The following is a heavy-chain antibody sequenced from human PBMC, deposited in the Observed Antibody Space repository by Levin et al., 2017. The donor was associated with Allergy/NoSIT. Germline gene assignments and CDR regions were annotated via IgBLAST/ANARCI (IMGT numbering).Heavy chain of an antibody. CDR2: ISSSSSYI. CDR1: GFTFSSYS. CDR3: ASEPRAGSSGWYVFDY. V-gene: IGHV3-21*01. J-gene: IGHJ4*02. D-gene: IGHD6-19*01. Sequence: LSLTCAASGFTFSSYSMNWVRQAPGKGLEWVSSISSSSSYIYYADSVKGRFTISRDNAKNSLYLQMNSLRAEDTAVYYCASEPRAGSSGWYVFDYWGQGTLVTVSS.